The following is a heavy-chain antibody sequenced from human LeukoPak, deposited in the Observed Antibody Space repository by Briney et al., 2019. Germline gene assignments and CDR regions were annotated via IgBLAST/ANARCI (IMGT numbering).Heavy chain of an antibody. J-gene: IGHJ6*02. CDR1: GGSISSSSYY. D-gene: IGHD1-26*01. V-gene: IGHV4-39*07. Sequence: PSETLSLTCTVSGGSISSSSYYWGWIRQPPGKGLEWIGSIYYSGSTYYNPSLKSRVTISVDRSENQFSLKLTSVTAADTAVYYCARAYVGATLYAMDVWGQGTTVTVSS. CDR3: ARAYVGATLYAMDV. CDR2: IYYSGST.